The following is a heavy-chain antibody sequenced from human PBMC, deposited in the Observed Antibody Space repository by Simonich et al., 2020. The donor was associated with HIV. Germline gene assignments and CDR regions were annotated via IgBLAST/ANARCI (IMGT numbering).Heavy chain of an antibody. CDR1: GFTFSNYW. V-gene: IGHV3-7*01. Sequence: EVQLVESGGGLVQPGGSLRLSCGAFGFTFSNYWMTWVRQAQGKGLEFGANINQDGSTKNYVDSVKGRFTISRDNAKNSLYLQMDSLRVEDTAVYYCARDPQMSSFDIWGQGTVVTVSS. J-gene: IGHJ3*02. CDR2: INQDGSTK. CDR3: ARDPQMSSFDI.